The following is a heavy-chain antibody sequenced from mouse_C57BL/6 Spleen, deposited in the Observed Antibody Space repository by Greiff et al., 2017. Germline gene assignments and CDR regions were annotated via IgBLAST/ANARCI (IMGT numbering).Heavy chain of an antibody. CDR3: ARGRQLRN. J-gene: IGHJ2*01. CDR2: INPNNGGT. D-gene: IGHD3-2*02. Sequence: VQLQQSGPELVKPGASVKISCKASGYTFTDYYMNWVKQSHGKSLEWIGDINPNNGGTSYNQKFKGKATLTVDKSSSTAYMELRSLTSEDSAVYYCARGRQLRNWGQGTTLTVSS. V-gene: IGHV1-26*01. CDR1: GYTFTDYY.